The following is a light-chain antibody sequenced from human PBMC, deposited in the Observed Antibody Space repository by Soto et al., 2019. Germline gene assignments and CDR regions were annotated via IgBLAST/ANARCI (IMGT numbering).Light chain of an antibody. CDR1: QSVSSSN. V-gene: IGKV3-15*01. CDR2: GAS. Sequence: ELEWTQSPGTPSLSPGERAPLSCRASQSVSSSNLAWYQQKPGQAPRLLIYGASTRATGIPARFSGSGSGTEFTLTISSLQSEDFAVYYCQQYKNWPTETFGQGTKLDIK. CDR3: QQYKNWPTET. J-gene: IGKJ1*01.